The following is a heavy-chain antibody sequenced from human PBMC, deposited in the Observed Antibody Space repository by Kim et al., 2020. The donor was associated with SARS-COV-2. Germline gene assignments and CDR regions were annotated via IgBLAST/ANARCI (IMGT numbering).Heavy chain of an antibody. CDR3: ASPYYYDSSGYYLGNYYYGMDV. CDR2: INAGNGNT. V-gene: IGHV1-3*01. CDR1: GYTFTSYA. J-gene: IGHJ6*02. D-gene: IGHD3-22*01. Sequence: ASVKVSCKASGYTFTSYAMHWVRQAPGQRLEWMGWINAGNGNTKYSQKFQGRVTITRDTSASTAYMELSSLRSEDTAVYYCASPYYYDSSGYYLGNYYYGMDVWGQGTTVTVS.